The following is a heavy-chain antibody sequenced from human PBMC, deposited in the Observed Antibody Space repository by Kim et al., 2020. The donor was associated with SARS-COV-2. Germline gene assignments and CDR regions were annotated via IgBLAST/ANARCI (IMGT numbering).Heavy chain of an antibody. J-gene: IGHJ3*02. CDR3: ARRRSADAFDI. D-gene: IGHD3-3*01. V-gene: IGHV3-48*03. CDR1: GFTFSSYA. CDR2: VSASGTTT. Sequence: GGSLRLSCAASGFTFSSYAMTWVRQAPGKGLEWVSYVSASGTTTYYADSVRGRFIISRDNARDSLYLQMNSLRAEDTAVYYCARRRSADAFDIWGLGTMGTVSS.